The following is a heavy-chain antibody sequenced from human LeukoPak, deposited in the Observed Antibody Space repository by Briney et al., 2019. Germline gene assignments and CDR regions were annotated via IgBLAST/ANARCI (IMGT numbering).Heavy chain of an antibody. Sequence: GGSLRLSCAASGFTFSTYAMSWVRQAPGEGLEWVSGIRGSGGATYYADFVKGRFTISRDNYKKTLYLKMNSLRAEDTAVYYCAKDDLGFGKLGYWGQGTLVTVSS. V-gene: IGHV3-23*01. J-gene: IGHJ4*02. CDR1: GFTFSTYA. CDR2: IRGSGGAT. D-gene: IGHD3-10*01. CDR3: AKDDLGFGKLGY.